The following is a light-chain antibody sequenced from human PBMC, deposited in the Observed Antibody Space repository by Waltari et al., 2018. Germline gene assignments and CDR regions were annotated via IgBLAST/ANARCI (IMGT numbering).Light chain of an antibody. CDR2: EVQ. V-gene: IGLV2-23*02. CDR1: SRDVGSYNL. Sequence: QSALTQPASVSGSPGQSITISCTGTSRDVGSYNLVSWYQQHPGKAPKLMISEVQKWPSGVSSRFSGSKSGNTASLTISGLQAEDEADYYCCSYAGSSTWVFGGGTKLTVL. CDR3: CSYAGSSTWV. J-gene: IGLJ3*02.